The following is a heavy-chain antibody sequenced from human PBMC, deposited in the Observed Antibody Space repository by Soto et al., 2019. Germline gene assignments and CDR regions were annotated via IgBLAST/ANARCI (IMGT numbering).Heavy chain of an antibody. CDR1: GYIFVNYG. D-gene: IGHD3-16*01. V-gene: IGHV1-18*01. CDR3: AMVDNYVTPPPQDV. CDR2: IRPYSGNT. Sequence: QVQLVQSGDEVRKPGSSVKVSCKASGYIFVNYGIAWVRQAPGQGLEWMGWIRPYSGNTHYASKVQGRLTMTTDTSTSTAYMDLGSLTPDDTAVYYCAMVDNYVTPPPQDVWGQGTTVTVSS. J-gene: IGHJ6*02.